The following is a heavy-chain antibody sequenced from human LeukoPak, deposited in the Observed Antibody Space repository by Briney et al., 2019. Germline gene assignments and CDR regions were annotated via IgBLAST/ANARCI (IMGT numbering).Heavy chain of an antibody. CDR2: ISYDGSNK. CDR1: GFTFRSHH. J-gene: IGHJ6*02. D-gene: IGHD2-21*01. CDR3: AKDYSFYSHYYTMDV. V-gene: IGHV3-30*18. Sequence: GGSLRLSCAASGFTFRSHHMHWVRQAPGKGLEWVAVISYDGSNKYYADSVKGRFTISRDNSKSTLYLEVNTLRAEDTAVYYCAKDYSFYSHYYTMDVWGQGTTVTVSS.